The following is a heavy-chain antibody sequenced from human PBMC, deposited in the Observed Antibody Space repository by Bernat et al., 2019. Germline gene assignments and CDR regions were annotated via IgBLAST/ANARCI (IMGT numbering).Heavy chain of an antibody. J-gene: IGHJ3*01. V-gene: IGHV3-7*03. CDR1: GFTFLSHW. D-gene: IGHD3-16*01. Sequence: EVQLLESGGGLVQPGGSLRLSCAASGFTFLSHWMCWLRQAPGKGLEWVANIKSDGSAKYYVDSVKGRFTISRDNVNNSLYPQMNSLRADDTAVYYCARDPGWGALDLWGQGTMVTVSS. CDR2: IKSDGSAK. CDR3: ARDPGWGALDL.